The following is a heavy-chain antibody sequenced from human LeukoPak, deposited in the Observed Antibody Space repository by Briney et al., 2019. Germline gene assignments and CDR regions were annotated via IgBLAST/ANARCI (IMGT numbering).Heavy chain of an antibody. D-gene: IGHD3-22*01. Sequence: PGGSLRLSCAASGFTFSSYWMSWVRQAPGKGLEWVANIKQDGSEKYYVDSVKGRFTISRDNAKNSLYLQMNSLRSEDTAVYYCARDSRPEYYDSSGPPDAFDIWGQGTMVTVSS. J-gene: IGHJ3*02. CDR3: ARDSRPEYYDSSGPPDAFDI. CDR2: IKQDGSEK. CDR1: GFTFSSYW. V-gene: IGHV3-7*03.